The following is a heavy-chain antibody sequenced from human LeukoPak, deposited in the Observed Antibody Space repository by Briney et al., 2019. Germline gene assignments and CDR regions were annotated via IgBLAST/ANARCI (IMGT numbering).Heavy chain of an antibody. V-gene: IGHV1-2*02. J-gene: IGHJ4*02. CDR3: ARGIPVTTSPAFDY. Sequence: GASVKVSCKASGYTFTGYYMHWVRQAPGHGLEWMGWINPNSGDTNYAQKFQGRATMTRDTSITSAYMELSSLKSDDTAVYYCARGIPVTTSPAFDYWGQGTLVTVSS. D-gene: IGHD4-17*01. CDR1: GYTFTGYY. CDR2: INPNSGDT.